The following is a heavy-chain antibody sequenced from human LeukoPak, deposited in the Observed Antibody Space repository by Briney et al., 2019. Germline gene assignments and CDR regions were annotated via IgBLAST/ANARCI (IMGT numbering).Heavy chain of an antibody. D-gene: IGHD4-11*01. CDR2: INHSGST. CDR1: GGSFSGYY. V-gene: IGHV4-34*01. J-gene: IGHJ6*03. Sequence: SETLSLTCAVYGGSFSGYYWSWIRQPPGKGLEWIGEINHSGSTYYNPSLKSRVTISVDTSKNQFSLKLSSVTAADTAVYYCARQLDSKGYYYYMDVWGKGTTVTVSS. CDR3: ARQLDSKGYYYYMDV.